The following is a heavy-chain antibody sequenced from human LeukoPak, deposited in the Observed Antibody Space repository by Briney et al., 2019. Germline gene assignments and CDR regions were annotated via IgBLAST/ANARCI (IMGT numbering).Heavy chain of an antibody. D-gene: IGHD3-22*01. CDR1: GGSISSYY. Sequence: SETLSLTCTVPGGSISSYYWSWIRQPPGKGLEWIGYIYYSGSTNYNPSLKSRVTISVDTSKNQFSLKLSSVTAADTAVYYCARPRYYYDSSGPGWFFDLWGRGTLVTVSS. J-gene: IGHJ2*01. CDR3: ARPRYYYDSSGPGWFFDL. CDR2: IYYSGST. V-gene: IGHV4-59*08.